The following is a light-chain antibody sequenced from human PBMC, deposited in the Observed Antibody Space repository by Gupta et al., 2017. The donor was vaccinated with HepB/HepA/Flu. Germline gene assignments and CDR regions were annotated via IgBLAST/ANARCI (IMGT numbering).Light chain of an antibody. CDR1: QTVWDSQ. Sequence: EIVLMQSPGTLSLSPGERATLSCRTSQTVWDSQLAWYQQKPGQPPRLLIYAISIRATGIPDRVSGSGSGTDFTLTINRLEPEDFAVYYCQQYDTSTWTFGPGTRVEIK. CDR2: AIS. V-gene: IGKV3-20*01. CDR3: QQYDTSTWT. J-gene: IGKJ1*01.